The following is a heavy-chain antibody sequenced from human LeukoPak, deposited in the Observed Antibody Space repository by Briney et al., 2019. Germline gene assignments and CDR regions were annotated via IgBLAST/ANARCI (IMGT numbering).Heavy chain of an antibody. J-gene: IGHJ4*02. CDR2: ISSSSSYI. CDR1: GFTFSSYS. D-gene: IGHD6-19*01. CDR3: ARIIAVAGGLDY. V-gene: IGHV3-21*01. Sequence: GGSLRLSCAASGFTFSSYSMHWVRQAPGKGLEWVSSISSSSSYIYYADSVKGRFTISRDNAKNSLYLPMNSLRAQDTAVYYCARIIAVAGGLDYWGQETLVTVSS.